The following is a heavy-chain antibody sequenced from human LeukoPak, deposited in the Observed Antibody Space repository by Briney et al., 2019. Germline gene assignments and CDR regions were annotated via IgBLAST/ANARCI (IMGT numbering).Heavy chain of an antibody. D-gene: IGHD5-24*01. CDR3: AKSGYNRFDY. CDR1: GFTFSSYA. V-gene: IGHV3-23*01. Sequence: LAGGSLRLSCAASGFTFSSYAMTWVRQAPGKGLEWVSALTGSGGSTYYADSVKGRFTISRDNSKNTLYLQMNSLRAEDTAVYYCAKSGYNRFDYWGQGTLVTVSS. CDR2: LTGSGGST. J-gene: IGHJ4*02.